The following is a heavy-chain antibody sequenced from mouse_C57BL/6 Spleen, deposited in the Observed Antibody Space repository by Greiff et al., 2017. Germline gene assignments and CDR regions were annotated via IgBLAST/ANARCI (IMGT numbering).Heavy chain of an antibody. CDR3: ARHLGGDDYAMDY. J-gene: IGHJ4*01. Sequence: VQLKESGGGLVKPGGSLKLSCAASGFTFSDYGMHWVRQAPEKGLEWVAYISSGSSTIYYADTVKGRFTISSDNAKNTLFLQMTSLRSEDTAMYYCARHLGGDDYAMDYWGQGTSVTVSS. CDR1: GFTFSDYG. V-gene: IGHV5-17*01. D-gene: IGHD4-1*01. CDR2: ISSGSSTI.